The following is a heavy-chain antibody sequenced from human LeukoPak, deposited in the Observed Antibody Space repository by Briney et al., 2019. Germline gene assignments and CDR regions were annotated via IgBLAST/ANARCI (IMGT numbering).Heavy chain of an antibody. J-gene: IGHJ4*02. Sequence: GGSLRLSCAASGFTFSSYAMSWIRQVPGKGLVWVSHIKYDGSATNYADSVKGRFTISRDNAKNTLYLQMNSLRAEDTAVYYCVSGCLQSCYNFDYWGQGALVTVSS. CDR1: GFTFSSYA. V-gene: IGHV3-74*01. CDR2: IKYDGSAT. D-gene: IGHD3-10*01. CDR3: VSGCLQSCYNFDY.